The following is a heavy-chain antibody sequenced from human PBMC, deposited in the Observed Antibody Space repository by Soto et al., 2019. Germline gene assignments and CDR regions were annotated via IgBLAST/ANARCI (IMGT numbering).Heavy chain of an antibody. D-gene: IGHD3-3*01. Sequence: PSETLSLTCTVSGGSISSGGYYWSWIRQPPGKGLEWIGSIYYSGSTYYNPSLKSRVTISADTSKNQFSLKLSSVTAADTAVYYCARLLTIFGVVTQPDYWGQGTLVTVSS. J-gene: IGHJ4*02. CDR1: GGSISSGGYY. CDR2: IYYSGST. V-gene: IGHV4-39*01. CDR3: ARLLTIFGVVTQPDY.